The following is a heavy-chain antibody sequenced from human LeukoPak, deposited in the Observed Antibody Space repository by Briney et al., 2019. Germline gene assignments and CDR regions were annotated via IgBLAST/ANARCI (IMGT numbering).Heavy chain of an antibody. CDR2: IREDGSEI. CDR3: TRDRSWSGYGY. Sequence: GGSLRLSCGASGFTFSTYWMTWVRQAPGKGLEWVANIREDGSEIFYVDSVKGRFTISRDNAKNSMYLQMNSLRVEDSGLYYCTRDRSWSGYGYWGQGTLVTVSS. D-gene: IGHD3-3*01. J-gene: IGHJ4*02. CDR1: GFTFSTYW. V-gene: IGHV3-7*03.